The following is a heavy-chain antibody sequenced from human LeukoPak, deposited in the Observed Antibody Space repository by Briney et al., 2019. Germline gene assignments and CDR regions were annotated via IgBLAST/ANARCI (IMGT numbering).Heavy chain of an antibody. V-gene: IGHV5-51*01. Sequence: GESQKISCKGSGYSFTSYWIGWVRQMPGKGLEWMGIIYPGDSDTRYSPSFQGQVTISADKSISTAYLQWSSLKASDTAMYYCARRGAVAGTFFDYWGQGTLVTVSS. D-gene: IGHD6-19*01. CDR1: GYSFTSYW. CDR3: ARRGAVAGTFFDY. J-gene: IGHJ4*02. CDR2: IYPGDSDT.